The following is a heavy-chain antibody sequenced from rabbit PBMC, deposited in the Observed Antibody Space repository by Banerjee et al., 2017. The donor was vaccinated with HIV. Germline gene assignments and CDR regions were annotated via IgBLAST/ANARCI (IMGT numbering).Heavy chain of an antibody. CDR2: IYTGSSGST. CDR1: GFSFSSGYD. V-gene: IGHV1S45*01. Sequence: QEQLEESGGDLVKPEGSLTLTCTASGFSFSSGYDMCWVRQAPGKGLEWIACIYTGSSGSTYYASWAKGRFTISKTSSTTVTLQMTSLTAADTATYFCARDAGGDGYSNDLWGPGTLVTVS. CDR3: ARDAGGDGYSNDL. D-gene: IGHD7-1*01. J-gene: IGHJ4*01.